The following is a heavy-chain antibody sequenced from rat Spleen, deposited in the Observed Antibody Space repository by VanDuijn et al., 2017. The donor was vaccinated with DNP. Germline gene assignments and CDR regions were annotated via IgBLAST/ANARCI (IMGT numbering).Heavy chain of an antibody. CDR3: TTSGSSGFVY. CDR2: ITNTGDST. J-gene: IGHJ3*01. D-gene: IGHD5-1*01. CDR1: GFIFSNYW. Sequence: EVQLVESGGGLVQPGRSLKLSCVASGFIFSNYWMTWIRQAPGKGLEWVASITNTGDSTYYSDSVKGRFSLSRDNAKSTLYLQLNILRSEDTATYYCTTSGSSGFVYWGQGTLVTVSS. V-gene: IGHV5-31*01.